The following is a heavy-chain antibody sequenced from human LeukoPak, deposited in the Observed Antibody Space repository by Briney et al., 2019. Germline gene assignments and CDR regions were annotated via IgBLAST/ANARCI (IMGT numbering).Heavy chain of an antibody. J-gene: IGHJ4*02. CDR2: IGGSGVST. CDR1: GFTLSGYA. V-gene: IGHV3-23*01. CDR3: AKERVRSSGPYFDY. D-gene: IGHD5-18*01. Sequence: GGSLRLSCAASGFTLSGYAMSWVRQAPGKGLDWVSAIGGSGVSTYYADSVKGRFTISRDNSKNTLYLQMNSLRAEDTAVYYCAKERVRSSGPYFDYWGQGTLVTVSS.